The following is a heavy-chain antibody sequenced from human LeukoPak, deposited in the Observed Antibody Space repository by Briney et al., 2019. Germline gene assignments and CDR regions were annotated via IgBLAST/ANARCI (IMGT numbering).Heavy chain of an antibody. D-gene: IGHD3-10*01. CDR3: ARQVLLAFDY. CDR1: GGSISSTSYY. J-gene: IGHJ4*02. V-gene: IGHV4-39*01. Sequence: PAETLSLTCSVSGGSISSTSYYWDWIRQPPGKGLEWIGTVFYTGTTYYNPSLKSRVTISVDTSNNQFSLKLSSVTAADTALYYCARQVLLAFDYWGQGALLTFSS. CDR2: VFYTGTT.